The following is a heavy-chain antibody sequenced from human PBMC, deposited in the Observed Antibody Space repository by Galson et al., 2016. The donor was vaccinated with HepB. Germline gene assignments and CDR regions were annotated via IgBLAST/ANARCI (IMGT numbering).Heavy chain of an antibody. CDR1: GFTFSTYG. CDR2: ISFEGNKQ. D-gene: IGHD3-3*01. CDR3: ARGRKYYDFWNGYYRNYYGLDI. J-gene: IGHJ6*02. V-gene: IGHV3-30*03. Sequence: SLRLSCADSGFTFSTYGMHWVRQAPGEGLEWVAAISFEGNKQHYADSVKGRFTVSRDNSKNTLYLQMNSLRTEDTAVYYCARGRKYYDFWNGYYRNYYGLDIWGQGTAVTVSS.